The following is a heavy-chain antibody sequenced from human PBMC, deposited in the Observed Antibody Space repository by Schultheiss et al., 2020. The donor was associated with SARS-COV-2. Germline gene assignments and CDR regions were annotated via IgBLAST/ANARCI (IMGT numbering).Heavy chain of an antibody. V-gene: IGHV3-23*01. CDR2: LSGSDDDT. CDR1: GFTFTNYA. D-gene: IGHD6-13*01. CDR3: TTQQLVFDY. J-gene: IGHJ4*02. Sequence: GGSLRLSCAASGFTFTNYAMSWVRQAPGKGLEWVLSLSGSDDDTYYADSVTGRFAISSDSSKNTLYLQMNSLKTEDTAVYYCTTQQLVFDYWGQGTLVTVSS.